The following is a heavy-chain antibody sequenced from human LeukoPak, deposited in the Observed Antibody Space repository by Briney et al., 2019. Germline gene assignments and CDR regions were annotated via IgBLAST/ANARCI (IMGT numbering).Heavy chain of an antibody. CDR1: GFTFSDYY. J-gene: IGHJ4*02. D-gene: IGHD3-10*01. CDR2: ISSSGSTK. CDR3: ARDGHAYGRGSPHY. Sequence: GGSLRLSCAASGFTFSDYYMSWIRQAPGKGLEWVSYISSSGSTKYYADSVKGRFTISRDNAKNSYLQMNSLRAEDTAVYYCARDGHAYGRGSPHYWGQGTLVTVSS. V-gene: IGHV3-11*01.